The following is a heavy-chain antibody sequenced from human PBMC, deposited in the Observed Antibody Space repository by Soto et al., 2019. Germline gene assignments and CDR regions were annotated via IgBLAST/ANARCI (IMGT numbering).Heavy chain of an antibody. CDR3: TRGGDPYKTGH. D-gene: IGHD2-21*01. V-gene: IGHV4-39*07. J-gene: IGHJ4*02. CDR2: IYYSGST. CDR1: GGSISSSSYY. Sequence: SETLSLTCTVSGGSISSSSYYWGWIRHPPGKGLEWIGSIYYSGSTYYNPSLKSRVTISVDTSKNQFSLKLTSVNTADTAIYYCTRGGDPYKTGHWGQGTLVTVSS.